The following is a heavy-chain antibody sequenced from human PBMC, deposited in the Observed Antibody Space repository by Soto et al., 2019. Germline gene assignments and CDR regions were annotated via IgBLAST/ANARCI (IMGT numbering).Heavy chain of an antibody. D-gene: IGHD4-17*01. Sequence: GGSLRLSCAASGFTFSSYSMNWVRQAPGKGLEWVSYISSSSSTIYYADSVKGRFTISRDNAKNSLYLQMNSLRAEDTAVYYCARDLSPLGDYGAFDIWGQGTMVTVSS. CDR1: GFTFSSYS. V-gene: IGHV3-48*01. CDR3: ARDLSPLGDYGAFDI. J-gene: IGHJ3*02. CDR2: ISSSSSTI.